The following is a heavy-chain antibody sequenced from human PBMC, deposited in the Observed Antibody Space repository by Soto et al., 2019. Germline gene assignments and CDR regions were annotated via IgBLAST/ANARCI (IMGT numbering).Heavy chain of an antibody. CDR1: GFTFSNYG. D-gene: IGHD1-26*01. CDR3: AKEARQVGATGLDY. J-gene: IGHJ4*02. CDR2: ISYDGIVK. V-gene: IGHV3-30*18. Sequence: QVQLVESGGGVVQPGRSLRLSCAASGFTFSNYGMHWVRQAPGKGLEWVAVISYDGIVKYYADSVEGRFTISRDNSKNTLYLQMNSLRAEDTSVYYCAKEARQVGATGLDYWGQGTLVTVSS.